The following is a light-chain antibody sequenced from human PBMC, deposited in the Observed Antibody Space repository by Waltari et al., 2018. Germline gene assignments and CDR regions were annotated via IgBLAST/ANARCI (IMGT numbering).Light chain of an antibody. Sequence: EIALTQSPGTLSLSPGERATISCRASQSVTDNSLAWYQQAPGQSPRLLIYGASNRATDIPDRFTGSGSGTDFSLTISRLEPEDFVMYYCQQYGTTPRTFGQGTKVDI. CDR1: QSVTDNS. CDR2: GAS. CDR3: QQYGTTPRT. V-gene: IGKV3-20*01. J-gene: IGKJ1*01.